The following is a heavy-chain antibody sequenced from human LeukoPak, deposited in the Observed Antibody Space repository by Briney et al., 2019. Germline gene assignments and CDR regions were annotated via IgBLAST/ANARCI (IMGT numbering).Heavy chain of an antibody. J-gene: IGHJ3*02. CDR2: INHSGST. CDR1: GGSFSGYY. D-gene: IGHD1-26*01. V-gene: IGHV4-34*01. CDR3: ASEPKTSIVGATDAFDI. Sequence: PSETLSLTCAVYGGSFSGYYWSWLRQPPGKGLEWIGEINHSGSTNCNPSLKSRVTISVDTSKNQFSLKLSSVTAADTAVYYCASEPKTSIVGATDAFDIWGQGTMVTVSS.